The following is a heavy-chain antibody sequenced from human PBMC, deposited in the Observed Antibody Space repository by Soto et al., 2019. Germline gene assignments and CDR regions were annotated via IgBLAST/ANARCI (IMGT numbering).Heavy chain of an antibody. Sequence: QVQLVQSGAEVKKPGASVKVSCKAPGYTFTGYYMHSVRQAPGQGLEWMGWINPNSGGTNYAQKYQGWVTMTRDTSISTAYMELSRLRSDDTAVYYCARDHVAAVENYYYYGMDVWGQGTTVTVSS. CDR2: INPNSGGT. D-gene: IGHD6-13*01. CDR3: ARDHVAAVENYYYYGMDV. V-gene: IGHV1-2*04. CDR1: GYTFTGYY. J-gene: IGHJ6*02.